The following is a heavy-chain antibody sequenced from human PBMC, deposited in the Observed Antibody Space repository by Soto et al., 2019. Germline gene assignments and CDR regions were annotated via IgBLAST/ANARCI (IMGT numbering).Heavy chain of an antibody. V-gene: IGHV3-11*04. Sequence: GGSLRLSCAASGFTFSDYYMSWIRQAPGKGLEWVSFISSSASYMYYADSVKGRFTISRDNSKKSLYLQMNSLRADDTAVYYCARECVDTVTSITIPFDYWGQGALVTVSS. CDR1: GFTFSDYY. CDR3: ARECVDTVTSITIPFDY. J-gene: IGHJ4*02. D-gene: IGHD5-12*01. CDR2: ISSSASYM.